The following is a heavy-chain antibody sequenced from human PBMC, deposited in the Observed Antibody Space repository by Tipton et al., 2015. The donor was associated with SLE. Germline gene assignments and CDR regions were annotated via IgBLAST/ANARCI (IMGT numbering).Heavy chain of an antibody. CDR3: GRGSHYGSGSYDFDY. J-gene: IGHJ4*02. D-gene: IGHD3-10*01. Sequence: TLSLTCTVSGGSISSYYWSWIRQPPGKGLEWIGYIYYSGSTNYNPSLKSRVIISVDTSKKQFSLKLSSVTAADTAVYYCGRGSHYGSGSYDFDYWGQGTLVTVSS. CDR2: IYYSGST. CDR1: GGSISSYY. V-gene: IGHV4-59*12.